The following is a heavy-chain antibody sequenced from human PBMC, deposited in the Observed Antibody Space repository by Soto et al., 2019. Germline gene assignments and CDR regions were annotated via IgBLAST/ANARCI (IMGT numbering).Heavy chain of an antibody. Sequence: EVQLVESGGGLVQPGGSLRLSCAASGFTFSSYWMHWVRQAPGKGLVWVSRINSDGSSTSYADSVKGRFTISRDNAKNTLYLKMNSLRAEDTAVYYCARSGRPASRCFGELSNKNWFDPWGQGTLVTVSS. J-gene: IGHJ5*02. CDR3: ARSGRPASRCFGELSNKNWFDP. CDR2: INSDGSST. D-gene: IGHD3-10*01. V-gene: IGHV3-74*01. CDR1: GFTFSSYW.